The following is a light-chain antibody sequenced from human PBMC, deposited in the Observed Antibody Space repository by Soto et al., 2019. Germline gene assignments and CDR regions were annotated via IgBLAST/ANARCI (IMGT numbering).Light chain of an antibody. Sequence: EIVLIQSPATLSLSPGERPTLSCRASQSVSSYLAWYQQKPGQAPRLLIYDVSNRATGIPARFSGSGSGTDFTLTISSLEPEDFAVYYCQQRSNWRITFGQGTRLEIK. CDR3: QQRSNWRIT. V-gene: IGKV3-11*01. CDR2: DVS. CDR1: QSVSSY. J-gene: IGKJ5*01.